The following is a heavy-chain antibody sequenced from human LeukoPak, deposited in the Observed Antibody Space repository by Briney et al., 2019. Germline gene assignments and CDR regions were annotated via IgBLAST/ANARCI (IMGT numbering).Heavy chain of an antibody. J-gene: IGHJ4*02. V-gene: IGHV4-39*07. D-gene: IGHD3-22*01. Sequence: SETLSLTCTVSGGSISSSSYYWGWIRQPPGKGLEWIGSIYYSGSTYYNPSLKSRVTMSVDTSKNQFSLKLSSVTAADTAVYYCARDFRRGSSGPFDYWGQGTLVTVSS. CDR1: GGSISSSSYY. CDR3: ARDFRRGSSGPFDY. CDR2: IYYSGST.